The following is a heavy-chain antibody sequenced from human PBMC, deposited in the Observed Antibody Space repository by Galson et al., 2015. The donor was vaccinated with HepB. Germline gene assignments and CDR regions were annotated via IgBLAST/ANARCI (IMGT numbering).Heavy chain of an antibody. V-gene: IGHV5-10-1*01. Sequence: SGAEVKKPGESLKISCQGSGYSFTTYWISWVRQMPGKGLEWMGRIDPSDSYTYYSPSFQGHVSISVDKAITTVYLQWSSLKASDTAMYYCARHRGIGELVWEHWGQGTLVTVSS. D-gene: IGHD3-10*01. CDR2: IDPSDSYT. CDR1: GYSFTTYW. J-gene: IGHJ1*01. CDR3: ARHRGIGELVWEH.